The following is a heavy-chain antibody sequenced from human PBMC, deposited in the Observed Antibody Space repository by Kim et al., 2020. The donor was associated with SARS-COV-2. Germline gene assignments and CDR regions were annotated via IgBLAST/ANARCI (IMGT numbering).Heavy chain of an antibody. CDR3: AKETTTVATPGIDY. D-gene: IGHD4-17*01. CDR1: GFTFKSYA. J-gene: IGHJ4*02. CDR2: VSDSGRRT. Sequence: GGSLRLSCAASGFTFKSYAMSWIRQAPGKGLEWVSAVSDSGRRTYYADSVKGRFTVSRDNSKNTLYMQLNSLRADDTAIYYCAKETTTVATPGIDYWGQGTPGTVSS. V-gene: IGHV3-23*01.